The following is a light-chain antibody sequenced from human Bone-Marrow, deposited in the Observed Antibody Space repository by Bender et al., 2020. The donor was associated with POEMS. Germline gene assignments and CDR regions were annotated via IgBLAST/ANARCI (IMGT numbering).Light chain of an antibody. J-gene: IGLJ2*01. V-gene: IGLV2-8*01. CDR1: SSDVGRYNF. CDR3: SSYAGSNNVV. CDR2: EVT. Sequence: QSALTQPRSVSGSPGQSITVSCTGTSSDVGRYNFVSWYQQYPGKAPKLVIYEVTKRPSGVPDRFSGSKSGNTASLTVSGLQAEDEADYYCSSYAGSNNVVFGGGTKLTVL.